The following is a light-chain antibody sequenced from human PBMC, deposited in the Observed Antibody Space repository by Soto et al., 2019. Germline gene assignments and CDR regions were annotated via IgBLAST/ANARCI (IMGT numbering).Light chain of an antibody. CDR3: QQYGSSPPIT. J-gene: IGKJ5*01. CDR1: QSVDSH. CDR2: GAS. V-gene: IGKV3-20*01. Sequence: EIVLTQSPGTLSLSPGERATLYCRASQSVDSHLAWHQQKPGQAPRLLIYGASTRGAGIPDRFSGGGSGTDFTLTISRLEPEDFAVYFCQQYGSSPPITFGQGTRLEIK.